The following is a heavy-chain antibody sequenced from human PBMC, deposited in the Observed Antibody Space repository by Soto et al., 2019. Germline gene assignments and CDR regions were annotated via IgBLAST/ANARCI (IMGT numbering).Heavy chain of an antibody. CDR3: ARDRSPGIAVAGPNWFDP. J-gene: IGHJ5*02. V-gene: IGHV4-30-4*08. Sequence: SLMMPVTRTVSGGTIIGVGGCWSSKRKTPGKGLEWIGYIYYSGSTYYNPSLKSRVSISVDTSKNQFSLKLSSVTAADTAVYYCARDRSPGIAVAGPNWFDPWGQGTLVTVS. D-gene: IGHD6-19*01. CDR2: IYYSGST. CDR1: GGTIIGVGGC.